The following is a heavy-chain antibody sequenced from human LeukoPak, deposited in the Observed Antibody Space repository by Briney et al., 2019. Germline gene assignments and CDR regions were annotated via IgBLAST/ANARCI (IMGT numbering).Heavy chain of an antibody. CDR2: ISPNSGGT. CDR3: ARGNPVVTAIPGREGD. Sequence: ASVKVSCKASGYTFTGYYMHWVRQAPGQGLEWMGWISPNSGGTNYAQKFQGWVTMTRDTSISTAYMELSRLRSDDTAVYYCARGNPVVTAIPGREGDWGQGTLVTVSS. CDR1: GYTFTGYY. V-gene: IGHV1-2*04. J-gene: IGHJ4*02. D-gene: IGHD2-21*02.